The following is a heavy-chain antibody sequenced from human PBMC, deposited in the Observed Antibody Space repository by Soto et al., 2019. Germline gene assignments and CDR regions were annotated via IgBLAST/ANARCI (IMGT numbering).Heavy chain of an antibody. CDR3: ARTDKSGNFNCFDT. CDR1: GYKFTSSW. Sequence: GESLKISCRTSGYKFTSSWIAWVRQKPGKGLEWMGIIFPSDSDTRYSPSFQGQVTISADRSTSTVFLQWASLKASDTAVYFCARTDKSGNFNCFDTWGQGTLVTVSS. CDR2: IFPSDSDT. J-gene: IGHJ5*02. D-gene: IGHD2-21*02. V-gene: IGHV5-51*01.